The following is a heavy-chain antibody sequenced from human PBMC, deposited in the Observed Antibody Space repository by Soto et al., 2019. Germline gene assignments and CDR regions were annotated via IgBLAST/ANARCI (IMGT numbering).Heavy chain of an antibody. CDR3: ATDRIAARPRNGMDV. Sequence: EVQLLESGGGLVQPGGSLRLSCAASGFTFTIYAMTWVRQAPGKGLEWVSAISGSGSSTYYVDSVKGRFTISRDNSKNTLYLPMNNPRAEDTAIYYCATDRIAARPRNGMDVWGQGTTVTVSS. D-gene: IGHD6-6*01. J-gene: IGHJ6*02. CDR2: ISGSGSST. V-gene: IGHV3-23*01. CDR1: GFTFTIYA.